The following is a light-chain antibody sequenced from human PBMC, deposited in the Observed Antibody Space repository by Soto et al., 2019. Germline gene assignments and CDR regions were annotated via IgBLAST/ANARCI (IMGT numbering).Light chain of an antibody. CDR3: CSYAGSYTWV. CDR1: SSDVGGYNY. Sequence: QSALTQPRSVSGSPGQSVTISCTGTSSDVGGYNYVSWYQQHPGKAPKLMIYDVSKRPSGVPDPFSGSKSGNTASLTISGLQAEDEADYYCCSYAGSYTWVFGGGTKLT. V-gene: IGLV2-11*01. J-gene: IGLJ3*02. CDR2: DVS.